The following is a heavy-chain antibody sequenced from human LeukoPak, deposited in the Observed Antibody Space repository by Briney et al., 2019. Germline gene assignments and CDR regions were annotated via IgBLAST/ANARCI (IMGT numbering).Heavy chain of an antibody. J-gene: IGHJ6*02. D-gene: IGHD6-19*01. CDR3: ARVGSSGWYEGGSYYYYGMDV. CDR2: IYPGDSDT. V-gene: IGHV5-51*01. CDR1: GYSFTSYW. Sequence: GESLKISCKGSGYSFTSYWIGWVRQMPGKGLEWMGIIYPGDSDTRYSPSFQGQATISADKSISTAYLQWSSLKASDTAMYYCARVGSSGWYEGGSYYYYGMDVWGQGTTVTVSS.